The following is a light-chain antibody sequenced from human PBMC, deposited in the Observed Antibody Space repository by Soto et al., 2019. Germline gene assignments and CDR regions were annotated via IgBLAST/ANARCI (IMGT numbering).Light chain of an antibody. V-gene: IGKV1-33*01. CDR3: QQSDNFPPT. Sequence: DIQMTQSPSSLSASVGDRVTITCQASQDVSASLNWYQQKPGRAPKLLIYDASNLETGVPSRFSGSGSGTDFTFTISSLQAEDTATYYCQQSDNFPPTFGGGTKVEI. CDR1: QDVSAS. J-gene: IGKJ4*01. CDR2: DAS.